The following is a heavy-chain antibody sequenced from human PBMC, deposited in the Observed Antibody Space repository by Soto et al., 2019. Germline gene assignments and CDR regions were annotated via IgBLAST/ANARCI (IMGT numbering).Heavy chain of an antibody. Sequence: QVQLVESGGGVVQPGRSLRLSCAASGFIFSTYGMHWVRQAPGKGLEWVAVIWYDGRNTYYAGSVKGRFTVSRDNSKNTLDLQMNSLRAEDTAIYYCARQWYSSSWQTVDYWGQGTLVTVSS. D-gene: IGHD6-13*01. CDR1: GFIFSTYG. V-gene: IGHV3-33*01. CDR3: ARQWYSSSWQTVDY. J-gene: IGHJ4*02. CDR2: IWYDGRNT.